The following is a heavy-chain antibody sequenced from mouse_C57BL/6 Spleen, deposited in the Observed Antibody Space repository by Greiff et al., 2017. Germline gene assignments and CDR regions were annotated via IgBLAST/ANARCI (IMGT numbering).Heavy chain of an antibody. V-gene: IGHV14-1*01. J-gene: IGHJ2*01. D-gene: IGHD1-1*01. CDR2: IDPEDGDT. Sequence: VQLQQSGAELVRPGASVKLSCTASGFNIKDYYMHWVKQRPEQGLEWIGRIDPEDGDTEYAPKFQGKATMTADTSSNTAYLQLSSLTSEDTAVYYCTSYYGSSYFDYWGQGTTLTVSS. CDR3: TSYYGSSYFDY. CDR1: GFNIKDYY.